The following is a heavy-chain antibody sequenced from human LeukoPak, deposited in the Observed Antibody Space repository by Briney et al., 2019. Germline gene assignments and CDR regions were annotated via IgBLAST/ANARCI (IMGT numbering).Heavy chain of an antibody. J-gene: IGHJ4*02. Sequence: PGRSLRLSCAASGFTFNNFAMHWVRQAPGKGLEWVAVIAYDGSYKYYADSVKGRFTISRDNPKNTLYLQMNSLRAEDTAVYYCARVSVVPAAPFDYWGQGTLVTVSS. CDR2: IAYDGSYK. D-gene: IGHD2-2*01. CDR3: ARVSVVPAAPFDY. CDR1: GFTFNNFA. V-gene: IGHV3-30*04.